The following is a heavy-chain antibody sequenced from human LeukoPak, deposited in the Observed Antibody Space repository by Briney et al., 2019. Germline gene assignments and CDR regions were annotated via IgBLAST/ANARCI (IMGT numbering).Heavy chain of an antibody. J-gene: IGHJ4*02. D-gene: IGHD3-22*01. CDR3: ARAKYYYDSSGYSYYFDY. Sequence: GGSLRLSCAASGFTFSTYWMHLVRQAPGKGLVWVSRINSDGSSTSYADSVKGRFTISRDNAKNTLYLQMNSLRAEDTAVYYCARAKYYYDSSGYSYYFDYWGQGTLVTVSS. V-gene: IGHV3-74*01. CDR2: INSDGSST. CDR1: GFTFSTYW.